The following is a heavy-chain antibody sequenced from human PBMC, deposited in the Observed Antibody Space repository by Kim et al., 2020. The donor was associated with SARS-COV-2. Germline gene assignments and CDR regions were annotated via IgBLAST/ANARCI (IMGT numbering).Heavy chain of an antibody. CDR2: IIPIFGTA. CDR3: AGEDGDTAMVYYY. CDR1: GGTFSSYA. Sequence: SVKVSCKASGGTFSSYAISWVRQAPGQGLEWMGGIIPIFGTANYAQKFQGRVTITADESTSTAYMELSSLRSEDTAVYYCAGEDGDTAMVYYYWGQGTLVTVSS. J-gene: IGHJ4*02. V-gene: IGHV1-69*13. D-gene: IGHD5-18*01.